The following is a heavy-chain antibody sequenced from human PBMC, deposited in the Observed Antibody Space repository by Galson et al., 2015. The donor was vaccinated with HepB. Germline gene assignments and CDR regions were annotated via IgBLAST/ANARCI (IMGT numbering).Heavy chain of an antibody. Sequence: QSGAEVKKPGESLKISCKTSGYGDTLYWIAWVRQMPGKGLEYMGIIYPSDSDTRYSPSFQGQVTISADKSISTAYLQWSSLKASDTAMYYCARHTLRFPYGMDVWGQGTTVTVSS. D-gene: IGHD3-3*01. CDR2: IYPSDSDT. J-gene: IGHJ6*02. V-gene: IGHV5-51*01. CDR1: GYGDTLYW. CDR3: ARHTLRFPYGMDV.